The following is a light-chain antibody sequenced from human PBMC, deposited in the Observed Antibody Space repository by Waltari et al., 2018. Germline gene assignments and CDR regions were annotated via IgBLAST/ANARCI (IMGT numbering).Light chain of an antibody. Sequence: EIVLTQSPATLSLSPGQRGTLSCRASQSVGVNLAWYQQNPGQAPRLLIYDASNRATGIPARFSGSGSGTDFTLTITGLEPEDFAVYYCQQRRTWPSITFGQGTRLEI. CDR2: DAS. V-gene: IGKV3-11*01. J-gene: IGKJ5*01. CDR1: QSVGVN. CDR3: QQRRTWPSIT.